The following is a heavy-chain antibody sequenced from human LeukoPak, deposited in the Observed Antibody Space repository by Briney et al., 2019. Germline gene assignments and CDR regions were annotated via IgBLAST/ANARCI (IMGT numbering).Heavy chain of an antibody. J-gene: IGHJ3*02. CDR3: AKDRNYYDSSGYAFDI. V-gene: IGHV3-23*01. Sequence: GGSLRLPCAASGFTFSSYAMSWVRQAPGKGLEWVSAISGSGGSTYYADSVKGRFTISRDNSKNTLYLQMNSLRAEDTAVYYCAKDRNYYDSSGYAFDIWGQGTMVTVSS. CDR1: GFTFSSYA. D-gene: IGHD3-22*01. CDR2: ISGSGGST.